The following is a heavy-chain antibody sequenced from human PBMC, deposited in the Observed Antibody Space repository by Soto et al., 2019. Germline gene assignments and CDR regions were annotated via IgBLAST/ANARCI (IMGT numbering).Heavy chain of an antibody. V-gene: IGHV3-30*18. Sequence: QVQLVESGGGVVQPGKSLRLSCAASGFTFSTHGMHWVRQAPGKGLEWVAVISYDGSNKYYADSVKGRFTSSRDNSKDTLYLQMDSLRAEDTAVYYCAKCGFGEVNNYGDVGGKGSTVTVSS. CDR2: ISYDGSNK. J-gene: IGHJ6*04. D-gene: IGHD3-3*01. CDR1: GFTFSTHG. CDR3: AKCGFGEVNNYGDV.